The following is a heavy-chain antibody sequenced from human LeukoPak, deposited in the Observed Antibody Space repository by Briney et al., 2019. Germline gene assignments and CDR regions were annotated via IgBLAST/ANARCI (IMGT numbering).Heavy chain of an antibody. CDR3: ATPGIVVVPGSYFDY. CDR1: GFTFSGYA. J-gene: IGHJ4*02. Sequence: GGSLRPSCAASGFTFSGYAMSWVRQAPGKGLEWVSTISGSGGYTYYADSVKGRFTISRDNSKNTLYLQMNSLRAEDTAVYYCATPGIVVVPGSYFDYWGQGTLVTVSS. CDR2: ISGSGGYT. V-gene: IGHV3-23*01. D-gene: IGHD2-2*01.